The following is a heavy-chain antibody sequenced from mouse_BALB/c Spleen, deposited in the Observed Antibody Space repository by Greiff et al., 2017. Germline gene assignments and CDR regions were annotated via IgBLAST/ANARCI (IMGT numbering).Heavy chain of an antibody. V-gene: IGHV1S137*01. D-gene: IGHD4-1*01. CDR2: ISTYYGDA. CDR3: ASWDYFDY. CDR1: GYTFTDYA. Sequence: VKLVESGAELVRPGVSVKISCKGSGYTFTDYAMHWVKQSHAKSLEWIGVISTYYGDASYNQKFKGKATMTVDKSSSTAYMELARLTSEDSAIYYCASWDYFDYWGQGTTLTVSS. J-gene: IGHJ2*01.